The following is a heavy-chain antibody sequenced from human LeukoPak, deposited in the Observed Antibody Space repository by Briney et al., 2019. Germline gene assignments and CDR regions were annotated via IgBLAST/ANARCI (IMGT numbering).Heavy chain of an antibody. CDR3: AKLSSGYYRDAFDI. J-gene: IGHJ3*02. CDR1: GFTFSSYG. V-gene: IGHV3-30*18. Sequence: PGRSLRLSCAASGFTFSSYGMHWVRQAPGKGLEWVAVISYDGSNKYYADSVKGRFTISRDNSKNTLYLQMNSLRAEDTAVYYCAKLSSGYYRDAFDIWGQGTMVTVSS. CDR2: ISYDGSNK. D-gene: IGHD3-22*01.